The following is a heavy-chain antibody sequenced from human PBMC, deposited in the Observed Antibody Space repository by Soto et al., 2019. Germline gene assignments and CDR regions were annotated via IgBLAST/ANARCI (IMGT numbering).Heavy chain of an antibody. CDR1: GGTFSSYA. J-gene: IGHJ6*02. D-gene: IGHD2-8*01. CDR3: ASIYCTNGVCYRDRYYYYYGMDV. V-gene: IGHV1-69*13. CDR2: IIPIFGTA. Sequence: SVEVSCKASGGTFSSYAISWVRQAPGQGLEWMGGIIPIFGTANYAQKFQGRVTITADESTSTAYMELSSLRSEDTAVCYCASIYCTNGVCYRDRYYYYYGMDVWGQGTTVTVSS.